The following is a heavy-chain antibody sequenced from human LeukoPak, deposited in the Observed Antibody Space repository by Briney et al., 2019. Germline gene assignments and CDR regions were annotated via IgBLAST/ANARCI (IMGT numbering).Heavy chain of an antibody. CDR3: ARVMGMATGPFDY. D-gene: IGHD5-24*01. V-gene: IGHV4-61*05. CDR2: IYYSGST. Sequence: PSETLSLTCTVSGGSISSTTYYWGWIRQPPGKGLEWIGYIYYSGSTNYNPSLKSRVTISVDTSKNQFSLKLSSVTAADTAVYYCARVMGMATGPFDYWGQGTLVTVSS. J-gene: IGHJ4*02. CDR1: GGSISSTTYY.